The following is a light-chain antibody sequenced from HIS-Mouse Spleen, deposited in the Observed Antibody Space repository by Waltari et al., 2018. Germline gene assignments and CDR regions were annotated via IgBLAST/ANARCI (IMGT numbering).Light chain of an antibody. J-gene: IGLJ1*01. Sequence: QSALPQPASVAGSPGQPITNPCTGTSWEDGGSNDSSWYQQHPGKAPQLMIYGVSSRASEVSNRFSGSKSCNTASLTISGLQAEDEADYYCSSYTSSSTFFGTGTKVTVL. V-gene: IGLV2-14*01. CDR2: GVS. CDR1: SWEDGGSND. CDR3: SSYTSSSTF.